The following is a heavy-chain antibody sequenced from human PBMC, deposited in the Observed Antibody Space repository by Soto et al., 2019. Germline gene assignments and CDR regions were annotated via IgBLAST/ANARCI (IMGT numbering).Heavy chain of an antibody. D-gene: IGHD4-17*01. Sequence: PSETLSLTCTVSGGSISSYYWIRVRQAPGKGLEWIVYIYYSGSTNYNPSLKSRVTISVDTSKNQFSLKLSSVTAADTAVYYCARDQFWTTLGMDVWGQGTTVTVAS. CDR2: IYYSGST. J-gene: IGHJ6*02. CDR3: ARDQFWTTLGMDV. CDR1: GGSISSYY. V-gene: IGHV4-59*01.